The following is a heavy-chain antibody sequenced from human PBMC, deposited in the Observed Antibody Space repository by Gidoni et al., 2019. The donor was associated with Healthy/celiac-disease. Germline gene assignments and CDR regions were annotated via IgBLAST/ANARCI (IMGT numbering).Heavy chain of an antibody. CDR1: GYSFTSYW. D-gene: IGHD3-9*01. CDR3: ARALYYDILTGYYYYYGMDV. CDR2: IYPGDSDT. J-gene: IGHJ6*02. Sequence: EVQLVQSGAEVKKPGESLQISCKGSGYSFTSYWIGWVRQMPGKGLEWMGIIYPGDSDTRYSPSFQGQVTISADKSISTAYLQWSSLKASDTAMYYCARALYYDILTGYYYYYGMDVWGQGTTVTVSS. V-gene: IGHV5-51*01.